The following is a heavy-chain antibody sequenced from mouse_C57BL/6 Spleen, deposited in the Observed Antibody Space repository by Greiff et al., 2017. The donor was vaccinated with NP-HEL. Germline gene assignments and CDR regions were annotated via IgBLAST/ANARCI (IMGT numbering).Heavy chain of an antibody. CDR1: GFTFSDYG. V-gene: IGHV5-17*01. Sequence: EVKLMESGGGLVKPGGSLKLSCAASGFTFSDYGMHWVRQAPEKGLEWVAYISSGSSTIYYADTVKGRFTISRDNAKNTLFLQMTSLRSEDTAMYYCARVLPFAYWGQGTLVTVSA. J-gene: IGHJ3*01. CDR3: ARVLPFAY. CDR2: ISSGSSTI.